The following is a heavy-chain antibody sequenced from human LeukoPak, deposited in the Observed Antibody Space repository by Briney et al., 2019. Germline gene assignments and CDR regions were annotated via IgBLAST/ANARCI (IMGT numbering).Heavy chain of an antibody. V-gene: IGHV3-53*01. CDR1: GFTVSSNY. CDR2: IYRGGST. CDR3: ATTVPKARSYYYGMDV. J-gene: IGHJ6*02. D-gene: IGHD4-17*01. Sequence: EPGGSLRLSCAASGFTVSSNYMSWVRQAPGKGLEWVSVIYRGGSTYYADSVKGRFTISRDNSKNTLYLQMNSLRAEDTAVYYCATTVPKARSYYYGMDVWGQGTTVTVSS.